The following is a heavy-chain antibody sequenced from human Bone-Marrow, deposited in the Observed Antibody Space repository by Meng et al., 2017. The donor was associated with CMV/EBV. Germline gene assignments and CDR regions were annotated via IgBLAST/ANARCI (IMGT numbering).Heavy chain of an antibody. D-gene: IGHD6-13*01. CDR3: ARGRDSSSWYRYYFDY. CDR1: GGSFSGYY. J-gene: IGHJ4*02. V-gene: IGHV4-34*01. CDR2: INHSGST. Sequence: YGGSFSGYYWSGIRQPPGKGLEWIGEINHSGSTNYNPSLKSRVTISVDTSKNQFSLKLSSVTAADTAVYYCARGRDSSSWYRYYFDYWGQGTLVTVSS.